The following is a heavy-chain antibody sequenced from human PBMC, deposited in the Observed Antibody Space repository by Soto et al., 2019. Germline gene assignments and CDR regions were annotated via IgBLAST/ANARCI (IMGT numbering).Heavy chain of an antibody. CDR2: IKSKTDGGST. D-gene: IGHD6-6*01. CDR3: TTSIAARPGVGRYSYYYYGMDV. Sequence: GGSLRLSCAASGFTFSNAGMSWVRQAPGTGLEWVCRIKSKTDGGSTDYAAPVKGRFTISRDDSNNTLYLQMSSLKTEDTAVYYSTTSIAARPGVGRYSYYYYGMDVWGQGTTVTVSS. V-gene: IGHV3-15*01. CDR1: GFTFSNAG. J-gene: IGHJ6*02.